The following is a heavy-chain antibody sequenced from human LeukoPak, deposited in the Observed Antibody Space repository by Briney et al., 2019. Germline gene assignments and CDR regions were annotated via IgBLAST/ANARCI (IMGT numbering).Heavy chain of an antibody. CDR1: GGSISSYY. CDR3: ARSIAAAGISLFYGMDV. Sequence: SETLSLTCTVSGGSISSYYWSWIRQPPGKGLEWIGYIYYSGSTNYNPSLKSRVTISVDTSKNQFSLKLSSVTAADTAVYYCARSIAAAGISLFYGMDVWGQGTTVTVSS. CDR2: IYYSGST. J-gene: IGHJ6*02. V-gene: IGHV4-59*01. D-gene: IGHD6-13*01.